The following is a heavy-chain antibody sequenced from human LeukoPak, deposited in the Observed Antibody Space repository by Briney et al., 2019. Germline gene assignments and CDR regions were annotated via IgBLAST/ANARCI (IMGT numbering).Heavy chain of an antibody. D-gene: IGHD2-15*01. CDR1: GYTFTGYC. Sequence: ASVKVSCKASGYTFTGYCMHWVRQAPGQGLEWMGWINPNSGGTNYAQKFQGRVTMTRDTSISTAYMELSRLRSDDTAVYYCALDCSGGSCYFSHWGQGTLVTVSS. CDR3: ALDCSGGSCYFSH. J-gene: IGHJ4*02. CDR2: INPNSGGT. V-gene: IGHV1-2*02.